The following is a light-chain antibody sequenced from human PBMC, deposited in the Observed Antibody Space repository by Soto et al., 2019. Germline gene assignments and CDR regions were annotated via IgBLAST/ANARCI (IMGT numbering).Light chain of an antibody. CDR1: SSDVGGYTY. V-gene: IGLV2-14*01. J-gene: IGLJ1*01. Sequence: QSVLTQPASVSGSAGQSITISCTGTSSDVGGYTYVSWYQQHPGRAPKLMIYEVSNRPSGVSNRFSGSKSANTASLTISGLQAEDEADYYCSSYTSSSTLLFGTGTQLTVL. CDR2: EVS. CDR3: SSYTSSSTLL.